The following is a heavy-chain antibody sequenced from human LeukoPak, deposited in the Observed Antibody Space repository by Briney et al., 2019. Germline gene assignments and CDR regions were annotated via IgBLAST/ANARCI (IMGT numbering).Heavy chain of an antibody. CDR2: ISWNSGSI. CDR3: AKAYNYDISGSSFDC. CDR1: GFTFEDYA. Sequence: GGSLRLSCAASGFTFEDYAMHWVRQAPGKGLEWVSGISWNSGSIGYADSVKGRFTISRDNAKNSLYLQMNSLRAEDTALYYCAKAYNYDISGSSFDCWGQGTLVTVSS. V-gene: IGHV3-9*01. J-gene: IGHJ4*02. D-gene: IGHD3-22*01.